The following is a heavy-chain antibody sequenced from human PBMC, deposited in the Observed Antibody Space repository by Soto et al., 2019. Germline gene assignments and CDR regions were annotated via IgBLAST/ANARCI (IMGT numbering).Heavy chain of an antibody. D-gene: IGHD2-8*02. Sequence: GASVKVSCKASGYTFTSYAMHWVRQAPGQRLEWMGWINAGNGNTKYSQKFQGRVTITRDTSASTAYMELSSLRSEDTAVYYCASPTTPFLVYGSTLYGMDVWGQGTTVTVSS. CDR2: INAGNGNT. CDR3: ASPTTPFLVYGSTLYGMDV. V-gene: IGHV1-3*01. CDR1: GYTFTSYA. J-gene: IGHJ6*02.